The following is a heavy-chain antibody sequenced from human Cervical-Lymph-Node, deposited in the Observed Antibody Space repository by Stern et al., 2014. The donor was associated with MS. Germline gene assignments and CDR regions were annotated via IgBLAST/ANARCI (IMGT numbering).Heavy chain of an antibody. D-gene: IGHD5-12*01. CDR1: GGTFGSFA. J-gene: IGHJ4*02. CDR3: TREAIGHSGTFDF. V-gene: IGHV1-69*01. Sequence: VQLVESGAEVKKPGSSVKGSCRASGGTFGSFAVNWVRQATGQGLEWMGGIIPIFGTANYAQRFQGRVTITADDSTTTAYMELNSLTSDDTAVYFCTREAIGHSGTFDFWGQGTLVTVSS. CDR2: IIPIFGTA.